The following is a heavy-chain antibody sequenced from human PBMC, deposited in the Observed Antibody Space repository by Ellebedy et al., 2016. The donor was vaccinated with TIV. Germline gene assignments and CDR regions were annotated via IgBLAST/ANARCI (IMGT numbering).Heavy chain of an antibody. CDR2: ISSGGDYI. J-gene: IGHJ4*02. Sequence: GGSLRLSCAASGFTFSTYSMDWVRQAPGKGLEWVSAISSGGDYIYYADSVKGRFTISRDNAMNSLYLQMNSLRDEDTAVYYCATGFSSGYWGQGTLVTVSS. V-gene: IGHV3-21*01. D-gene: IGHD6-19*01. CDR3: ATGFSSGY. CDR1: GFTFSTYS.